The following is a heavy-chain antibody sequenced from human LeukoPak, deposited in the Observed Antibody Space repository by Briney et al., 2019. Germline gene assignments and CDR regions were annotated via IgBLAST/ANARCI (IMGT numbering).Heavy chain of an antibody. Sequence: ASVKVSCTVSGHSLTELCMHWVRQTPGQGLEWMGGIIPIFGTANYAQKFQGRVTITTDESTSTAYMELSSLRSEDTAVYYCARGVDYDFWSGFDPFDPWGQGTLVTVSS. CDR1: GHSLTELC. V-gene: IGHV1-69*05. CDR2: IIPIFGTA. D-gene: IGHD3-3*01. J-gene: IGHJ5*02. CDR3: ARGVDYDFWSGFDPFDP.